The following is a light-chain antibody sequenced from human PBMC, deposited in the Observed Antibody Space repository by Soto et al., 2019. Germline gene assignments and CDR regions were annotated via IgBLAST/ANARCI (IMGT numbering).Light chain of an antibody. Sequence: AIQLTQSPSSLSASVGDRVTVTCRASQGISNHLAWYQQKPGKAPKLLIYDASSLESGVPSRFSGSGSGTECTLTISSLQPDDFATYYCQQYNSYPITLGQGTRLEIK. CDR3: QQYNSYPIT. J-gene: IGKJ5*01. CDR1: QGISNH. V-gene: IGKV1-13*02. CDR2: DAS.